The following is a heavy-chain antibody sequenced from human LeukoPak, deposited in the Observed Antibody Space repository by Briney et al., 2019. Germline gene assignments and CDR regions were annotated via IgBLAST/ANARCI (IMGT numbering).Heavy chain of an antibody. CDR2: ISSSSSYI. CDR3: ARDGARDSSWYEGRLYYYYGMDV. V-gene: IGHV3-21*01. CDR1: GFTLSSYS. D-gene: IGHD6-13*01. J-gene: IGHJ6*02. Sequence: GGSLRLSCAASGFTLSSYSMNWVRQAPGKGLEWVSSISSSSSYIYYADSVKGRFTISRDNAKNSLYLQMNSLRAEDTAVYYCARDGARDSSWYEGRLYYYYGMDVWGQGTTVTVSS.